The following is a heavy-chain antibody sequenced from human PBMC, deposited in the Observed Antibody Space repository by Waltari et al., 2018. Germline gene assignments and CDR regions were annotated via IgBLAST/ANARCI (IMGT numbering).Heavy chain of an antibody. CDR3: ATKGVVLPATFDY. Sequence: QVQLVQSGAELREPVASVKVSCKASGYSFHGTLIHWVRQAPGQGLEWMGWINPNSGITNYAQKFQGRVTMTRDTSISTAYVELSSLRIDDTAVYYCATKGVVLPATFDYWGQGTLVTVSS. CDR2: INPNSGIT. D-gene: IGHD2-15*01. V-gene: IGHV1-2*02. J-gene: IGHJ4*02. CDR1: GYSFHGTL.